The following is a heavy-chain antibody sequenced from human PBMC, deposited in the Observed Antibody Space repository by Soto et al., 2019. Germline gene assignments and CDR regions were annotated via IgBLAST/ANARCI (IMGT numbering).Heavy chain of an antibody. V-gene: IGHV4-31*03. CDR1: GGSISSGGYY. CDR2: IYYSGST. Sequence: PSETLSLTCTVSGGSISSGGYYWSWIRQHPGKGLGWIGYIYYSGSTYYNPSLKSRVTISVDTSKNQFSLKLSSVTAADTAVYYCARDVYDYGDYVVGGFDYWGQGTLVTVSS. CDR3: ARDVYDYGDYVVGGFDY. D-gene: IGHD4-17*01. J-gene: IGHJ4*02.